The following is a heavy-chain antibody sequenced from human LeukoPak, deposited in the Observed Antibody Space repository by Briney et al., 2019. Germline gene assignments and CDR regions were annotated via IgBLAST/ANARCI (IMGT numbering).Heavy chain of an antibody. J-gene: IGHJ3*02. Sequence: GGSLRLSCAASGFIFGSYAMNWVRQAPGKGLEWVSTVSVSGTTTFYADSVRGRFTISRDNSKKMLYLQMISLRAKDTAVYYCAKARNAHYAYNDAFDIWGQGTMVTVSS. CDR3: AKARNAHYAYNDAFDI. D-gene: IGHD1-14*01. V-gene: IGHV3-23*01. CDR1: GFIFGSYA. CDR2: VSVSGTTT.